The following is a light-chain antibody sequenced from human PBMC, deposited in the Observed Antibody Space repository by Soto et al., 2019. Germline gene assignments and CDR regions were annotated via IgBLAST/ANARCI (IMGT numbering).Light chain of an antibody. J-gene: IGKJ1*01. CDR3: LQDYNYPWT. CDR2: AAS. V-gene: IGKV1-6*01. CDR1: QGIRND. Sequence: AIQMTQSPSSLSASVRDRVTITCRASQGIRNDLGWYQQKPGKAPKLLISAASSLQSGVPSRFSGSGSGTDFTLTISSLQPEDFATYYCLQDYNYPWTFGQGTKVEIK.